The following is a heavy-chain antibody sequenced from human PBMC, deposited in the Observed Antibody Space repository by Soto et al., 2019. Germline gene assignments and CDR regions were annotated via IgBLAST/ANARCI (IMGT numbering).Heavy chain of an antibody. D-gene: IGHD6-19*01. J-gene: IGHJ6*02. V-gene: IGHV3-30*18. CDR2: ISYDGSNK. CDR3: AKELSSRWYPTYYYYGMDV. Sequence: GGSLRLSCAASGFTFSSYGMHWVRQAPGKGLEWVAVISYDGSNKYYADSVKGRFTISRDNSKNTLYLQMNSLRAEDTAVYYCAKELSSRWYPTYYYYGMDVWGQGTTVTVYS. CDR1: GFTFSSYG.